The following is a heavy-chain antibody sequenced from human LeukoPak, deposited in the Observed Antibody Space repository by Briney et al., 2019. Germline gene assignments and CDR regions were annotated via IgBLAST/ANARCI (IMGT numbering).Heavy chain of an antibody. CDR1: GGTFSSYA. CDR2: IIPIFGTA. D-gene: IGHD3-22*01. V-gene: IGHV1-69*13. J-gene: IGHJ5*02. CDR3: ARELDRYYYDSSGYYSPAWFDP. Sequence: ASVKVSCKASGGTFSSYAISWVRQAPGQGLGWMGGIIPIFGTANYAQKFQGRVTITADESTSTAYMELSSLRSEDTAVYYCARELDRYYYDSSGYYSPAWFDPWGQGTLVTVSS.